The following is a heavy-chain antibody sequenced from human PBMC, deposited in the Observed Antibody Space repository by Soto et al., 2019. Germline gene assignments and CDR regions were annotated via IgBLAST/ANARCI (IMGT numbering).Heavy chain of an antibody. CDR1: GGTFSSYA. J-gene: IGHJ6*02. D-gene: IGHD5-12*01. Sequence: SLKVSCTASGGTFSSYAISWVRQAPGQGLEWMGGIIPIFGTANYAQKFQGRVTITADESTSTAYMELSSLRSEDTAVYYCASWSDIVDTTPNYYYYHGMDVWGQGTTVTVSS. CDR3: ASWSDIVDTTPNYYYYHGMDV. V-gene: IGHV1-69*13. CDR2: IIPIFGTA.